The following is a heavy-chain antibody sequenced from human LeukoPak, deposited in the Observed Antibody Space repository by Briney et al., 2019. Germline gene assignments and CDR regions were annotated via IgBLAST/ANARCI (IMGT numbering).Heavy chain of an antibody. J-gene: IGHJ4*02. V-gene: IGHV3-48*03. Sequence: GGSLRLSCTASGFTFSSYEMNWVRQAPGKGLEWVSYISSSGSTIYYADSVKGRFTISRDNAKNSLYLQMNSLRAEDTAVYYCAREDGYPRDYFDYWGQGTLVTVSS. CDR1: GFTFSSYE. CDR3: AREDGYPRDYFDY. CDR2: ISSSGSTI. D-gene: IGHD5-24*01.